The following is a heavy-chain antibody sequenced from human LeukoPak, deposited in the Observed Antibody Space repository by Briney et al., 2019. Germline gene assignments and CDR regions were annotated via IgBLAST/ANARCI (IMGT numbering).Heavy chain of an antibody. CDR1: GGTFSSYA. CDR3: ARVSAMVKPYYYYYMDV. V-gene: IGHV1-69*05. CDR2: IIPIFGTA. D-gene: IGHD5-18*01. Sequence: ASVKVSCKASGGTFSSYAISWVRQAPGQGLEWMGGIIPIFGTANYAQKFQGRVTITTDESTSTAYMELSSLRSGDTAVYYCARVSAMVKPYYYYYMDVWGKGTTVTVSS. J-gene: IGHJ6*03.